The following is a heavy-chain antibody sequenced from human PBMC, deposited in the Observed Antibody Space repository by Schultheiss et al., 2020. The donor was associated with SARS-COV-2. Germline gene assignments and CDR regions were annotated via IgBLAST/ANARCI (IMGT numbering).Heavy chain of an antibody. CDR1: GFTFSSYG. Sequence: GGSLRLSCAASGFTFSSYGMHWVRQAPGKGLEWVAVISYDGSNKYYADSVKGRFTISRDNSKNTLYLQMNSLRAEDTAVYYCARGYYDSSGYYSSDAFDIWGQGTMVTVSS. J-gene: IGHJ3*02. D-gene: IGHD3-22*01. CDR2: ISYDGSNK. V-gene: IGHV3-30*03. CDR3: ARGYYDSSGYYSSDAFDI.